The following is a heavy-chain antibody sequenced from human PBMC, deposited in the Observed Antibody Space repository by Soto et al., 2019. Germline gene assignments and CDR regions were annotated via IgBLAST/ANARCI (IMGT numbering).Heavy chain of an antibody. V-gene: IGHV4-39*02. CDR3: AREAYSSSWFLWFDP. D-gene: IGHD6-13*01. J-gene: IGHJ5*02. CDR2: IYYSGST. CDR1: GGSISSSSYY. Sequence: QLQLQESGPGLVKPSETLSLTCTVSGGSISSSSYYWGWIRQPPGKGLEWIGSIYYSGSTYYNPSLKSRVTISVDTSKNQCSLKLSSVTAADTAVYYCAREAYSSSWFLWFDPWGQGTLVTVSS.